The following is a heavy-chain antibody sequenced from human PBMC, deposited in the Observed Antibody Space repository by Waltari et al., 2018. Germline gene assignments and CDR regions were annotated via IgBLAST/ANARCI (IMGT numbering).Heavy chain of an antibody. CDR2: INPHSGGT. D-gene: IGHD3-22*01. V-gene: IGHV1-2*06. J-gene: IGHJ4*02. CDR1: GYTFTGYY. Sequence: QVQLVQSGAEVKKPGASVKVSCKASGYTFTGYYMHWVRQAPGQGLEWMGRINPHSGGTNYAQKFQGRVTMTRDTSISTAYMELSRLRSDDTAVYYCASTYLDSSGYYYFDYWGQGTLVTVSS. CDR3: ASTYLDSSGYYYFDY.